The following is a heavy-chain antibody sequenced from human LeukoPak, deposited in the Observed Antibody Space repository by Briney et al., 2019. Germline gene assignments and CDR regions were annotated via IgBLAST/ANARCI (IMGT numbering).Heavy chain of an antibody. CDR3: ARDRETYYYGSGSYRH. CDR1: GGTFSSYA. Sequence: ASVKVSCKASGGTFSSYAISWVRQAPGQGLEWMGRIIPILGIANYAQKFQGRVTITADKSTSTAYMELSSLRSEDTAVYYCARDRETYYYGSGSYRHWGQRTLVTVSS. D-gene: IGHD3-10*01. CDR2: IIPILGIA. V-gene: IGHV1-69*04. J-gene: IGHJ4*02.